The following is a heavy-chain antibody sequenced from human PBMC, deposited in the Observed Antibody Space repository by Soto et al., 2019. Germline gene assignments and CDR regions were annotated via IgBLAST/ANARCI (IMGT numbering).Heavy chain of an antibody. J-gene: IGHJ6*03. CDR3: ARVRQQLVYYYYYMDV. CDR1: GGSFSGYY. CDR2: INHSGST. D-gene: IGHD6-13*01. Sequence: ETLSLTCAVYGGSFSGYYWSWIRQPPGKGLEWIGEINHSGSTNYNPSLKSRVTISVDTSKNQFSLKLSSVTAADTAVYYCARVRQQLVYYYYYMDVWGKGTTVTVSS. V-gene: IGHV4-34*01.